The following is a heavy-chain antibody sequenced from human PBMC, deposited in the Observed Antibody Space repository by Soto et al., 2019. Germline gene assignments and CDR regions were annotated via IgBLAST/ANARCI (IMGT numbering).Heavy chain of an antibody. V-gene: IGHV3-23*01. CDR1: GFSFTSIP. J-gene: IGHJ3*02. CDR3: AKSWGDTWQESAFDI. D-gene: IGHD5-18*01. CDR2: MSATGGGT. Sequence: EVQLLESGGDFRQLGGSLSLSFEASGFSFTSIPMSWVRNVPGKGLQWVSGMSATGGGTYYADTVKGRFTTSRDNSRKTMYLQMNSLRADDTAVYYCAKSWGDTWQESAFDIWGLGTMVTVSA.